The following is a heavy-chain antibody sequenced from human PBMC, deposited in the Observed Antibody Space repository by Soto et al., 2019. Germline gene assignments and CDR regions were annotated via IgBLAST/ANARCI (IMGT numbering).Heavy chain of an antibody. J-gene: IGHJ4*02. V-gene: IGHV1-69*01. CDR2: IIPIFGTA. CDR1: GGTFSSYS. D-gene: IGHD1-26*01. CDR3: ARDGGRHSGGIDY. Sequence: QVQLVQSGAEVKKPGSSVKVSCKASGGTFSSYSINWVRLAPGQGLEWMGEIIPIFGTANYAQKFQGRVTITADESTSTAYMELSSLISEDTAVYYCARDGGRHSGGIDYWGQGTLVTVSS.